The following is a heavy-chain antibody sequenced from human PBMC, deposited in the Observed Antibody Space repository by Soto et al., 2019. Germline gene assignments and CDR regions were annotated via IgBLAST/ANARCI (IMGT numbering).Heavy chain of an antibody. Sequence: SETLSLTCTVSGGSISSGDYYWSWIRQPPGKGLEWIGYIYYSGSTYYNPSLKSRVTISVDTSKNQFSLKLSSVTAADTAVYYCASLHYSGYAYYYYGMDVWGQGTTVTVSS. CDR1: GGSISSGDYY. J-gene: IGHJ6*02. V-gene: IGHV4-30-4*01. CDR3: ASLHYSGYAYYYYGMDV. D-gene: IGHD5-12*01. CDR2: IYYSGST.